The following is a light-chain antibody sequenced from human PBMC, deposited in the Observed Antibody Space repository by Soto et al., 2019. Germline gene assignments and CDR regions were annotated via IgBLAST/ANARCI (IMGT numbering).Light chain of an antibody. Sequence: DIVLTQSPGTLSLSPGEKASLSCRASQSVSSGHLAWYQQKPGQAPRLLIYGASNRATGIPARFSGSGSGTDFTLTISSLEPEDFAVYYCQQRSNWPPITFGQGTRLENK. CDR3: QQRSNWPPIT. V-gene: IGKV3-11*01. CDR2: GAS. J-gene: IGKJ5*01. CDR1: QSVSSGH.